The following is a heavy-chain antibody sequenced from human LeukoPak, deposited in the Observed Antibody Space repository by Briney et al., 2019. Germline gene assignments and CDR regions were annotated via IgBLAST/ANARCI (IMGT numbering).Heavy chain of an antibody. Sequence: ASVKVSCKASGYTFTSYDINWVRQATGQGLEWMGWMNPNSGNTGYAQKFQGRVTITRNTSISTAYMELSSLRSEDTAVYYCARVRRDGYNYVHWFDPWGQGTLVTVSS. V-gene: IGHV1-8*03. CDR2: MNPNSGNT. CDR3: ARVRRDGYNYVHWFDP. CDR1: GYTFTSYD. J-gene: IGHJ5*02. D-gene: IGHD5-24*01.